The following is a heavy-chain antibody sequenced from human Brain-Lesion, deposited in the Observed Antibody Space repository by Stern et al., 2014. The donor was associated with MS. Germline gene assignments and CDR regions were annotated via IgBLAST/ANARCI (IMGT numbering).Heavy chain of an antibody. D-gene: IGHD1-14*01. J-gene: IGHJ4*02. CDR2: ISWNSGTI. CDR3: ARDITGSSAYFAY. CDR1: GFTFDAYA. V-gene: IGHV3-9*01. Sequence: EVQLVESGGDLVQPGRSLRLSCAAFGFTFDAYAMHWVRQAPGKGLERIAGISWNSGTIGYADSVKGRFTTSRDNAYSSLYLQMNSLRPEDTALYYCARDITGSSAYFAYWGQGTLVTVSS.